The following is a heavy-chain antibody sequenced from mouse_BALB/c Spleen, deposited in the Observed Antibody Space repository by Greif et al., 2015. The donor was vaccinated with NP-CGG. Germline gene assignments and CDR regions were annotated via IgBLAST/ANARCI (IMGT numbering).Heavy chain of an antibody. D-gene: IGHD2-4*01. V-gene: IGHV1-80*01. J-gene: IGHJ4*01. CDR2: IYPGDGDT. CDR3: ARYDYDYYAMDY. Sequence: VQLVESGAELVRPGSSVKISCKASGYAFSSYWMNWVKQRPGQGLEWIGQIYPGDGDTNYNGKFKSKATLTADKSSSTAYVQLSSLTSEDSAVYFCARYDYDYYAMDYWGQGTSVTVSS. CDR1: GYAFSSYW.